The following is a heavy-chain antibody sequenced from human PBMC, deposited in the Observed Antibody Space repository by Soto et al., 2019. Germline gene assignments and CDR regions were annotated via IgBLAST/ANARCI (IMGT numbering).Heavy chain of an antibody. CDR1: GFIFSSYA. V-gene: IGHV3-30-3*01. Sequence: QVQLVESGGGVVQPGRSLRLSCAASGFIFSSYAMHWVRQAPGKGLEWVAVISYDGSNKYYADSVKGRFTISRDNSKNTLYLQMNSLRAEETAVYYCARDHVVVVAAIPVYWGQGTLVTVSS. J-gene: IGHJ4*02. CDR3: ARDHVVVVAAIPVY. CDR2: ISYDGSNK. D-gene: IGHD2-15*01.